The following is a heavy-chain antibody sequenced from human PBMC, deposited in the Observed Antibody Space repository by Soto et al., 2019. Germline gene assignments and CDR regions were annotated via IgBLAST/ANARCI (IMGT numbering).Heavy chain of an antibody. CDR2: IYWNDDT. D-gene: IGHD4-17*01. J-gene: IGHJ5*02. V-gene: IGHV2-5*01. CDR1: GFSLTTAGAG. CDR3: AHRGYGNYPRDNWFDP. Sequence: QITLKESGPTLVKPTQTLTLTCTFSGFSLTTAGAGVGWIRQPPGKALAWLALIYWNDDTRYSPSLKSRLTITKDTSKNQVVVRMTNMDPVDTATYYCAHRGYGNYPRDNWFDPWGQGILVIVSS.